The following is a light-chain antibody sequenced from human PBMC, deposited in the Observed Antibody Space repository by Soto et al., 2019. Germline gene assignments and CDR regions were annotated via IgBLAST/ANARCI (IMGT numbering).Light chain of an antibody. CDR3: QTYYISLSGSYV. CDR2: INK. CDR1: SSNIGAGSD. J-gene: IGLJ1*01. V-gene: IGLV1-40*01. Sequence: QSVLAQPPSVSGAPGQTVTISCTGTSSNIGAGSDVHWYQQLPGAAPKLLIYINKNRPSGVPERFSGSKSGSSASLAITGLQADDEADYYCQTYYISLSGSYVFGTGTKVTVL.